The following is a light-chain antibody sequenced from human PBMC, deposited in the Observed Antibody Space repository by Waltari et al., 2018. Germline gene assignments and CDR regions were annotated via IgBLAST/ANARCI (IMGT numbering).Light chain of an antibody. CDR3: CSYVGLGTYV. V-gene: IGLV2-23*02. CDR1: SREFGNYNL. CDR2: EVT. Sequence: QSGLAQPASASGSPGQSITIPCTGTSREFGNYNLVAWYQQRPGKAPTLLIYEVTKRAPGTSDRFSASKSGNTASLSISGLQAQEDEADYYCCSYVGLGTYVFGTGTKVTV. J-gene: IGLJ1*01.